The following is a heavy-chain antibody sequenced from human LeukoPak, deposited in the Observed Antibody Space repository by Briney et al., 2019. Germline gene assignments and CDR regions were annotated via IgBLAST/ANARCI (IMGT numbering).Heavy chain of an antibody. J-gene: IGHJ2*01. CDR3: ARSEAVAWSFDL. CDR2: LNTEGSDT. D-gene: IGHD6-19*01. Sequence: GGSLRLSCAASGFSFSNAWMNWVRQAPGKGLVWVSRLNTEGSDTRSADSVQGRFTISRDNAKNTLYLQMNSLRAEDTAVYYCARSEAVAWSFDLWGRGTLVTVSS. V-gene: IGHV3-74*01. CDR1: GFSFSNAW.